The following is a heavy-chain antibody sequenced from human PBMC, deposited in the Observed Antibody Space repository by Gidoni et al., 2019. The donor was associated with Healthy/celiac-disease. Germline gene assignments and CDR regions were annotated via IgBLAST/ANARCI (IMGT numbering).Heavy chain of an antibody. CDR1: GFTFSSYG. D-gene: IGHD6-19*01. V-gene: IGHV3-30*18. J-gene: IGHJ4*02. CDR3: AKEYSSGWYDY. CDR2: ISYDGSNK. Sequence: QPGRSLRLSCDASGFTFSSYGMHWVCQAPGKGLVWAAVISYDGSNKYYADSVKGRFTISRDNSKNTLYLQMNSLRAEDTAVYYLAKEYSSGWYDYWGQGTLVTVSS.